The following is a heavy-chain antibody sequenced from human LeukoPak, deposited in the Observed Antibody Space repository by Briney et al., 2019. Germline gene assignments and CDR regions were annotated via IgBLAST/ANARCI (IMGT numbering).Heavy chain of an antibody. D-gene: IGHD2-2*02. CDR2: IIPIFGTA. V-gene: IGHV1-69*05. CDR3: GRIGLGYCSSTSCYNRHYYYYMDV. CDR1: GYTFIRYG. Sequence: SVKVSCKASGYTFIRYGISWVRQAPGQGLEWMGGIIPIFGTANYAQKFQGRVTITTDESTNTAYMELSSLRSEDTAVYYCGRIGLGYCSSTSCYNRHYYYYMDVWGKGTTVTVSS. J-gene: IGHJ6*03.